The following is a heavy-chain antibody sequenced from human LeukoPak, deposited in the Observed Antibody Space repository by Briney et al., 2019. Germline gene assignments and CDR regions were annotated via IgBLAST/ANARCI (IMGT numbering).Heavy chain of an antibody. CDR2: ISAYNGNT. Sequence: ASVKVSCKASGYTFTSYGISWVRQAPGQGLEWMGWISAYNGNTNYAQKRQGRVTMTTDTSTSTAYMELRSLRSDDTAVYYCARDSGYCSSTSCYPNWFDPWGQGTLVTVPS. D-gene: IGHD2-2*01. V-gene: IGHV1-18*01. CDR1: GYTFTSYG. J-gene: IGHJ5*02. CDR3: ARDSGYCSSTSCYPNWFDP.